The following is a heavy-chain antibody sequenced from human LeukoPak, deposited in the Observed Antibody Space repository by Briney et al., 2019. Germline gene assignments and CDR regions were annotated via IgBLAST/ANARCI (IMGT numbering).Heavy chain of an antibody. CDR3: ARGGPSHIVSGYYFY. D-gene: IGHD3-22*01. V-gene: IGHV3-23*01. CDR2: ISGSGGST. J-gene: IGHJ4*02. CDR1: GFTFSSYG. Sequence: GGSLRLSCAASGFTFSSYGMHWVRQAPGKGLEWVSAISGSGGSTYYADSVKGRFTISRDNSKNTLYLQMNSLRAEDTAVYYCARGGPSHIVSGYYFYWGQGTLVTVSS.